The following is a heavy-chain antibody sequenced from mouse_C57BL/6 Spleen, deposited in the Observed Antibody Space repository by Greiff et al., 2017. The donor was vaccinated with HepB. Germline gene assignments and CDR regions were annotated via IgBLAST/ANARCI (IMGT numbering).Heavy chain of an antibody. V-gene: IGHV1-15*01. CDR1: GYTFTDYE. D-gene: IGHD2-3*01. J-gene: IGHJ1*03. Sequence: QVQLQQSGAELVRPGASVTLSCKASGYTFTDYEMHWVKQTPVHGLEWIGAIDPATGGTAYNQKFKGKAILAADKSSSTAYMELRSLPSEDSAVYYCTRDGYYWYFDVWGTGTTVTVSS. CDR3: TRDGYYWYFDV. CDR2: IDPATGGT.